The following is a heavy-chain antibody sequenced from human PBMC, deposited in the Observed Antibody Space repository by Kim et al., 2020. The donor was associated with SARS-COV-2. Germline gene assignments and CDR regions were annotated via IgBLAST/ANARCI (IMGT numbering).Heavy chain of an antibody. CDR2: ISYDGSNK. CDR1: GFTFSSYG. J-gene: IGHJ4*01. Sequence: GGSLRLSCAASGFTFSSYGMHWVRQAPGKGLEWVAVISYDGSNKYYADSVKGRFTISRDNSKNTLYLQMNSLRAEDTAVYYCAKDRETYIAAAGTYFDY. V-gene: IGHV3-30*18. D-gene: IGHD6-13*01. CDR3: AKDRETYIAAAGTYFDY.